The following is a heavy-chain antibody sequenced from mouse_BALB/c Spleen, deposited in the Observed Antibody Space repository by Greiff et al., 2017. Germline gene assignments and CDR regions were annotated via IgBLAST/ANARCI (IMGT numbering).Heavy chain of an antibody. CDR3: ARKEYDYNWYFDV. J-gene: IGHJ1*01. V-gene: IGHV3-6*02. CDR1: GYSITSGYY. CDR2: ISYDGSN. Sequence: EVKLVESGPGLVKPSQSLSLTCSVTGYSITSGYYWNWIRQFPGNKLEWMGYISYDGSNNYNPSLKNRISITRDTSKNQFFLKLNSVTTEDTATYYCARKEYDYNWYFDVWGAGTTVTVSS. D-gene: IGHD2-4*01.